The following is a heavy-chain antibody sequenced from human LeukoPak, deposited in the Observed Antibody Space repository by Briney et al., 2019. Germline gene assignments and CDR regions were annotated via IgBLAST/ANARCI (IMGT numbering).Heavy chain of an antibody. Sequence: PGGSLRPSCAASGFTFSSYGMHWVRQAPGKGLEWVAFIRYDGSNKYYADSVKGRFTISRDNSKNTLYLQMNSLRAEDTAVYYCAKDLAPAIAARRGTFDPWGQGTLVTVSS. CDR3: AKDLAPAIAARRGTFDP. CDR2: IRYDGSNK. V-gene: IGHV3-30*02. D-gene: IGHD6-6*01. J-gene: IGHJ5*02. CDR1: GFTFSSYG.